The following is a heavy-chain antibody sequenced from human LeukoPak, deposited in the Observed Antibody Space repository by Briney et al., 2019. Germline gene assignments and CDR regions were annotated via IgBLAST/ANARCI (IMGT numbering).Heavy chain of an antibody. CDR3: ARRFRGVRGVPADY. D-gene: IGHD3-10*01. CDR1: GDSISSSSYY. CDR2: IYYSGNT. J-gene: IGHJ4*02. Sequence: SETLSLTCTVSGDSISSSSYYWGWIRQPPGKGLEWTASIYYSGNTYYNPSLKSRVTISVDTSKNQFSLKLSSVTAADTAVYYCARRFRGVRGVPADYWGQGTLVTVSS. V-gene: IGHV4-39*01.